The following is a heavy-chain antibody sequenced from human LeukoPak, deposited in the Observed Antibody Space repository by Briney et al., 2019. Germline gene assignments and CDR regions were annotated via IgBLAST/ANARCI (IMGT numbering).Heavy chain of an antibody. V-gene: IGHV3-48*01. D-gene: IGHD4-17*01. CDR2: NSSSSSTI. CDR1: GFTFSGYS. J-gene: IGHJ4*02. Sequence: GGSLRLSCAASGFTFSGYSMNWVRQPPGKGLEWVSYNSSSSSTIYYADSVKGRFTISRDNAKNSLYLQMNSLRAEDTAVYYCAIATDYGGDYWGQGTLVTVSS. CDR3: AIATDYGGDY.